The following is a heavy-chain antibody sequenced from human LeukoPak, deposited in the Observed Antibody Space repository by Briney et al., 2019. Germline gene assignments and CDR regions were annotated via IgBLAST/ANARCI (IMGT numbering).Heavy chain of an antibody. CDR2: IHHSGHT. CDR3: ARYCSSTSCPFDY. Sequence: SETLSLTRTVSRDSVISGTSFWGWIRHHPGKGLEWVGYIHHSGHTYDNPSLQSRVIISMDKSKNQFSLKLNSVTAADTAVYYCARYCSSTSCPFDYWGQGALVTVS. CDR1: RDSVISGTSF. V-gene: IGHV4-31*03. D-gene: IGHD2-2*01. J-gene: IGHJ4*02.